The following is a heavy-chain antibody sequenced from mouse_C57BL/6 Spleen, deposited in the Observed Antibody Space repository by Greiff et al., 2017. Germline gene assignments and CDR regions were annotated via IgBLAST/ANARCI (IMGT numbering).Heavy chain of an antibody. Sequence: QVQLKESGAELVRPGASVTLSCKASGYTFTDYEMHWVKQTPVHGLEWIGAIDPETGGTAYNQKFKGKAILTADKSSSTAYMELSSLTSEDSAVYYCTSNWDDAYWGQGTLVTVSA. CDR2: IDPETGGT. J-gene: IGHJ3*01. CDR3: TSNWDDAY. CDR1: GYTFTDYE. D-gene: IGHD4-1*01. V-gene: IGHV1-15*01.